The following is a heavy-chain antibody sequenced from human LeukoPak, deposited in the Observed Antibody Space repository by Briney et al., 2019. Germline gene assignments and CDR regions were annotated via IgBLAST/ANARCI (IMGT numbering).Heavy chain of an antibody. Sequence: GGALRLSCAASGFTFSSYWMHWVRQAPGKGLVWVSRIKGDGSTNYADSVKGRFTISRDNAKNTVSLQMNSLRAEDTGVYYCARAPSEIGGYYPEYFRHWGQGTLVTVSS. CDR3: ARAPSEIGGYYPEYFRH. D-gene: IGHD3-22*01. J-gene: IGHJ1*01. CDR2: IKGDGST. V-gene: IGHV3-74*01. CDR1: GFTFSSYW.